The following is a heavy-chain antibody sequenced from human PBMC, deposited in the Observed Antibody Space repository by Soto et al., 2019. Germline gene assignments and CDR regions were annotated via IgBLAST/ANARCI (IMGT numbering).Heavy chain of an antibody. CDR1: GFTFSSYW. CDR2: ICGGGTT. Sequence: GSLRLSCAASGFTFSSYWMHWVRQAPGKGLVWVSSVICGGGTTYYADSVKGRFTISRDNSKNTLYLQMNSLRAEDTAVYYCARAAYYDFWSGYRGPFFVDYWGQGTLVTVSS. CDR3: ARAAYYDFWSGYRGPFFVDY. J-gene: IGHJ4*02. D-gene: IGHD3-3*01. V-gene: IGHV3-66*01.